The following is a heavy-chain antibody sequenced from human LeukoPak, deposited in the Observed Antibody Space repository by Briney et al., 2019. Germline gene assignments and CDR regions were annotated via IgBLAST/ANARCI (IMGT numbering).Heavy chain of an antibody. CDR2: ISAYNGNT. D-gene: IGHD5-18*01. CDR3: ARRPVDTAMVIAFDI. CDR1: GYTFTSYG. V-gene: IGHV1-18*01. J-gene: IGHJ3*02. Sequence: ASVKVSCKASGYTFTSYGISWVRQAPGQGLEWMGWISAYNGNTNYAQKLQGRVTMTTDTSTSTAYMELRSLRSDDTAVYYCARRPVDTAMVIAFDIWGQGTMVTVSS.